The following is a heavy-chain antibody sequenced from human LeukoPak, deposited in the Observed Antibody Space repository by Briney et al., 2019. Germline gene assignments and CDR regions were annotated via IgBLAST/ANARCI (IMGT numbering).Heavy chain of an antibody. CDR3: ARAGPPHHPEYYYYYYMDV. CDR1: GGSISSYY. J-gene: IGHJ6*03. CDR2: IYTSGST. V-gene: IGHV4-4*07. Sequence: SETLSLTCAVSGGSISSYYWSWIRQPAGKGLEWIGRIYTSGSTNYNPSLKSRVTMSVDTSKNQFSLKLSSVTAADTAVYYCARAGPPHHPEYYYYYYMDVWGKGTTVAISS.